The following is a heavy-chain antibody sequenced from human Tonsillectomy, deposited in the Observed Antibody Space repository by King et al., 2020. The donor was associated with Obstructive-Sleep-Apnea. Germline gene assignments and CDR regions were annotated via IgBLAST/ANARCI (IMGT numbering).Heavy chain of an antibody. J-gene: IGHJ4*02. CDR1: GFTFGDYA. V-gene: IGHV3-49*03. CDR2: IRSKAYGGTT. CDR3: TRDSYYGTIGADY. Sequence: QLVQSGGGLVQPGRSLRLSCTASGFTFGDYAMSWFRQAPGKGLEWVGFIRSKAYGGTTEYAASVKGRFTISRDDSKSIAYLQMNSLKTEDTAVYYCTRDSYYGTIGADYWGQGTLVTVSS. D-gene: IGHD3-10*01.